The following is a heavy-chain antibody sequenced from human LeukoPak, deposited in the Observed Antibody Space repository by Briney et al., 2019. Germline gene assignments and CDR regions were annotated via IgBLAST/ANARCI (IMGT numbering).Heavy chain of an antibody. Sequence: GASLKISCKGSGTSFTSYLIGWVRQMLGKGLGGMGIIYPGDSDTRYSTSFQGQVTLSADKSISTAYLQWSSLKASDTAMYYCARQDRFLNWGIDYWGQGTLVTVSS. J-gene: IGHJ4*02. CDR3: ARQDRFLNWGIDY. D-gene: IGHD3/OR15-3a*01. CDR1: GTSFTSYL. CDR2: IYPGDSDT. V-gene: IGHV5-51*01.